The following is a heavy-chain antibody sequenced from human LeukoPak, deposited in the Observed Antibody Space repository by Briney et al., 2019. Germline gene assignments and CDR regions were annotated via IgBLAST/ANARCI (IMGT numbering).Heavy chain of an antibody. CDR2: ISSSSRYI. CDR3: TSLWRAHPDDY. V-gene: IGHV3-21*01. CDR1: GFTFSTYS. Sequence: GGSLRLSCAASGFTFSTYSMNWVRQAPGKGLEWVSSISSSSRYIYYADSVKGRFTISRDNAKNSLYLQMNSLRAEDTAVYYCTSLWRAHPDDYWGQGTLVTVSS. J-gene: IGHJ4*02. D-gene: IGHD2/OR15-2a*01.